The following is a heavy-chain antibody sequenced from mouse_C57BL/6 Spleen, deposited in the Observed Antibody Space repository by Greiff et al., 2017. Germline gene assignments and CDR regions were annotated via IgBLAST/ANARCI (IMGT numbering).Heavy chain of an antibody. V-gene: IGHV5-16*01. CDR1: GFTFSDYY. J-gene: IGHJ4*01. Sequence: DVMLVESEGGLVQPGSSMKLSCTASGFTFSDYYMAWVRQVPEKGLEWVANINYDGSSTYYLDSLKSRFIISRDNAKNILYLQMSSLKSEDTATYYCARDHDYGAMDYWGQGTSVTVSS. CDR2: INYDGSST. CDR3: ARDHDYGAMDY.